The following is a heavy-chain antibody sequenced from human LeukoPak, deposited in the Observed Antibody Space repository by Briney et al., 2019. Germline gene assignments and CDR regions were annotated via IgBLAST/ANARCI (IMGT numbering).Heavy chain of an antibody. CDR1: GYIFTSYW. J-gene: IGHJ4*02. D-gene: IGHD2-2*01. V-gene: IGHV5-51*01. Sequence: GASLEISCKCSGYIFTSYWIGWVRQMPGKGLEWMGIIYPGDSDTRYSPSFQGQVTISADKSISTAYLQWSSLKASDTAMYYCARHGGYCSSTSCYGGFVDYWGQGTLVTVSS. CDR3: ARHGGYCSSTSCYGGFVDY. CDR2: IYPGDSDT.